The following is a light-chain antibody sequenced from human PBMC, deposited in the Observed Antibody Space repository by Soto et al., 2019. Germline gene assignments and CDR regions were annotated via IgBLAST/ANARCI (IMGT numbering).Light chain of an antibody. J-gene: IGKJ4*01. CDR1: QSISSY. V-gene: IGKV1-39*01. Sequence: DIQMTQSPSSLSASVGDRFTITCRASQSISSYLNWYQQKPGKAPKLLIYAASSLQSGVPSRFSGSGSGTDFTLTISCLQSEDFATYYCQQYYSYPLTFGGGTKVDIK. CDR2: AAS. CDR3: QQYYSYPLT.